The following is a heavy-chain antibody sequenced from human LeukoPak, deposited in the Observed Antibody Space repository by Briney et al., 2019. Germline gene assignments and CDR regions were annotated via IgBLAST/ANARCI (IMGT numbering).Heavy chain of an antibody. Sequence: ASVRVSCKASGYTFTSYWIGWVRQMPGKGLEWMGIIYPGDSDTRYSPSFQGQVTISADKSISTAYLQWSSLKASDTAMYYCARQLGIDGFDPWGQGTLVTVSS. CDR1: GYTFTSYW. V-gene: IGHV5-51*01. J-gene: IGHJ5*02. CDR2: IYPGDSDT. CDR3: ARQLGIDGFDP.